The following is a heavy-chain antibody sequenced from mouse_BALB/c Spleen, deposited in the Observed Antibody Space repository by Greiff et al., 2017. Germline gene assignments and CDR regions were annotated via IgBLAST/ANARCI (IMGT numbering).Heavy chain of an antibody. D-gene: IGHD2-14*01. Sequence: QVQLQQSGPGLVAPSQSLSITCTVSGFSLTGYGVNWVRQPPGKGLEWLGMIWGDGSTDYNSALKSRLSISKDNSKSQVFLKMNSLQTDDTARYYCAREDYRYDGAFYAMDYWGQGTSVTVSS. CDR3: AREDYRYDGAFYAMDY. CDR2: IWGDGST. CDR1: GFSLTGYG. V-gene: IGHV2-6-7*01. J-gene: IGHJ4*01.